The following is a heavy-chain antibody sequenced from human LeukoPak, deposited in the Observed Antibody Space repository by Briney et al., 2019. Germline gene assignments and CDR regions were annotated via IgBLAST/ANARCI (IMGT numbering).Heavy chain of an antibody. Sequence: SETLSLTCTVSGDSISSYYWSWIRQPPGRGLEWIGYIYYSGSTNYNPSLKSRVIMSADTSKNQLYLTLISVTAADTAVYYCARTDFWSGYLNWFDPWGQGTLVTVSS. CDR3: ARTDFWSGYLNWFDP. D-gene: IGHD3-3*01. V-gene: IGHV4-59*12. CDR2: IYYSGST. CDR1: GDSISSYY. J-gene: IGHJ5*02.